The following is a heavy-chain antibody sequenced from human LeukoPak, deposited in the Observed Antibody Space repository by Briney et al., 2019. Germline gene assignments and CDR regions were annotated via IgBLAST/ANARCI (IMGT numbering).Heavy chain of an antibody. CDR3: VRGFRSDTSGRKFDC. J-gene: IGHJ4*02. CDR1: GYTFTTYD. V-gene: IGHV1-8*01. D-gene: IGHD2-2*01. CDR2: MNPHSGNT. Sequence: ASVKVSCKASGYTFTTYDINWVRQATGQGLEWMGWMNPHSGNTGFAQNFQGRVAMTRNTSIDTAYMELSSLRVEDTAVHYCVRGFRSDTSGRKFDCRGQGTLVTVSS.